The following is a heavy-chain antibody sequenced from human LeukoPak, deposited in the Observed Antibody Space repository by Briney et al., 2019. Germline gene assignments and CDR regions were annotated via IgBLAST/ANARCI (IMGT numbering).Heavy chain of an antibody. V-gene: IGHV3-30-3*01. J-gene: IGHJ3*02. Sequence: PGGSLRLPCAASGFTFSSYAMHWVRQAPGKGLEWVAVISYDGSNKYYADSVKGRFTISRDNSKNTLYLQMNSLRAEDTAVYYCARAGGWIQHGFDIWGQGTMVTVSS. CDR1: GFTFSSYA. CDR3: ARAGGWIQHGFDI. CDR2: ISYDGSNK. D-gene: IGHD5-18*01.